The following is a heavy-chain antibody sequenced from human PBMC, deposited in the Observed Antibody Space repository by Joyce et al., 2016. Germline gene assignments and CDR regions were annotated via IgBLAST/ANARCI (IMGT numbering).Heavy chain of an antibody. CDR2: IYYSGST. CDR1: GGSISSSSYH. Sequence: QLQLQESGPGLVKPSETLSLTCTVSGGSISSSSYHWGWIRQPPGKGLEWIGNIYYSGSTYYAPSLKSRVTISVDTSKNQFSLRLSSVTAADTAVYHCARVTYYDSGNWFDPWGQGTLVTVSS. D-gene: IGHD3-3*01. J-gene: IGHJ5*02. V-gene: IGHV4-39*07. CDR3: ARVTYYDSGNWFDP.